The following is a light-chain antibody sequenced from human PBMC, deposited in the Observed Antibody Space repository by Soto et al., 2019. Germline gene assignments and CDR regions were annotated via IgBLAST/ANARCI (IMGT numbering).Light chain of an antibody. CDR2: EVS. J-gene: IGLJ3*02. V-gene: IGLV2-14*01. CDR1: SSDVGRYDY. Sequence: QSALTQPASMSASPGQSITISCTGTSSDVGRYDYVSWYQQYPGKAPKLIIYEVSYRPSGISNRFSGSKSGNTASLTISGLQAEDEADYFCSSYTNSNTLDLVFGGGTKVTVL. CDR3: SSYTNSNTLDLV.